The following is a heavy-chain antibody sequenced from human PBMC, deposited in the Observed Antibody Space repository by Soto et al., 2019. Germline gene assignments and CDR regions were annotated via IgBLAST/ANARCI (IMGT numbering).Heavy chain of an antibody. Sequence: SETLSLTCAVSGGSISSGGYSWSWIRQPPGKGLEWIGYIYHSGSTYYNPSLKSRVTISVDRSKNQFSLKLSSVTAADTAVYYFARVTEYYDILTGYFSHYYFDYWGQGTLVTVSS. CDR2: IYHSGST. V-gene: IGHV4-30-2*01. D-gene: IGHD3-9*01. CDR3: ARVTEYYDILTGYFSHYYFDY. CDR1: GGSISSGGYS. J-gene: IGHJ4*02.